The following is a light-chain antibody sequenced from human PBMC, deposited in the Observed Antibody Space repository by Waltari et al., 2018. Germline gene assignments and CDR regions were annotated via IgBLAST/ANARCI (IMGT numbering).Light chain of an antibody. Sequence: SSELTQDPAVSVALGQTVRITCLGDNVRSYYNSCYQQKPGQAPLLVIYGRNNRPSGIPDRFSGSYSGNTVSLTITGALADDEADYYCLSRDISGNHPVFGGGTKLTVL. CDR2: GRN. CDR3: LSRDISGNHPV. CDR1: NVRSYY. J-gene: IGLJ3*02. V-gene: IGLV3-19*01.